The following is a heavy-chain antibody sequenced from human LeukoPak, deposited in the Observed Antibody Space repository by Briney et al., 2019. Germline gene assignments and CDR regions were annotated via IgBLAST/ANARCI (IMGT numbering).Heavy chain of an antibody. D-gene: IGHD6-19*01. CDR3: ARGRSQWLEQDAFDI. CDR2: INHSGST. V-gene: IGHV4-34*01. Sequence: PSETLSLTCAVYGGPFSGYYWSWIRQPPGKGLEWIGEINHSGSTNYNPSLKSRVTISVDTSKNQFSLKLSSVTAADTAVYYCARGRSQWLEQDAFDIWGQGTMVTVSS. CDR1: GGPFSGYY. J-gene: IGHJ3*02.